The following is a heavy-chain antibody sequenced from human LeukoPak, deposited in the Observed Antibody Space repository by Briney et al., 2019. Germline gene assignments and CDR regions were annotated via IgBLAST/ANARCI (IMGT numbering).Heavy chain of an antibody. Sequence: GGSLRLSCAASGFTFSSYGMHWVRQAPGKGLEWVAVIWYDGSNKYYADSVRGRFTISRDNFKNTLYLQMNSLRAEDTAVYYCARAMTTVTTPYLDYWGQGTLVTVSS. V-gene: IGHV3-33*01. CDR1: GFTFSSYG. J-gene: IGHJ4*02. D-gene: IGHD4-17*01. CDR3: ARAMTTVTTPYLDY. CDR2: IWYDGSNK.